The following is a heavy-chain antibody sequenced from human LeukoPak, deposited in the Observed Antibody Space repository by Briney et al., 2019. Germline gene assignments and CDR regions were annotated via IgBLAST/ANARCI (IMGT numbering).Heavy chain of an antibody. CDR3: ARDDLLHRNWFDP. Sequence: GGSLRLSCTVSGFTVSSDSMSWVRQAPGKGLEWVSSISSSSSSIYYADSVKGRFTISRDNAKNSLYLQMNSLRVEDTAFYYCARDDLLHRNWFDPWGQGTLVTVSS. D-gene: IGHD3-22*01. V-gene: IGHV3-21*04. CDR2: ISSSSSSI. J-gene: IGHJ5*02. CDR1: GFTVSSDS.